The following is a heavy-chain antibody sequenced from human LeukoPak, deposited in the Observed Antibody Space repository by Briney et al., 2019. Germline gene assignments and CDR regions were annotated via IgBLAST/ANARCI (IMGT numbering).Heavy chain of an antibody. D-gene: IGHD6-13*01. J-gene: IGHJ6*03. CDR3: ARVKSGSSGSYYYYYYMYV. V-gene: IGHV4-59*01. CDR2: IYYSEST. Sequence: SETLSVTCIHSLGSLSRYYRCWIRPPPGREVEWIGYIYYSESTNYNPPLKRRVTISVDTPKNQLSLKLSSVTAADTAVYYCARVKSGSSGSYYYYYYMYVWGKGTTVTVSS. CDR1: LGSLSRYY.